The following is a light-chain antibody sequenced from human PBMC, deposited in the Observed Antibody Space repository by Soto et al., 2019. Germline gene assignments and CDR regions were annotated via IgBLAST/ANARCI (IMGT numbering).Light chain of an antibody. J-gene: IGKJ1*01. Sequence: EIVMTQSPATLSVSPGERATFSCRASQSVSSNLAWYQQKPGQAPRLLIYGASSRATGIPDRFSGSGSGTDFTLTISRLEPEDFAVYYCQQYGSSRTWTFGQGTKVDIK. CDR2: GAS. CDR3: QQYGSSRTWT. V-gene: IGKV3-20*01. CDR1: QSVSSN.